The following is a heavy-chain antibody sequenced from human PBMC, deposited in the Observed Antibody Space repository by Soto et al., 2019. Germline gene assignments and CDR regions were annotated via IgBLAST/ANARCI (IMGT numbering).Heavy chain of an antibody. V-gene: IGHV4-34*01. CDR3: ARGVNSLGRHYYRMDV. D-gene: IGHD1-26*01. Sequence: TSETLSLTCAGYGGSFSGYYWSWIRQPPGKGLEWIGEINHSGSTNYNPSLKSRVTISVDKYKNQFSLKLSSVTAADTDVYYCARGVNSLGRHYYRMDVWGQATKLTLS. CDR1: GGSFSGYY. J-gene: IGHJ6*02. CDR2: INHSGST.